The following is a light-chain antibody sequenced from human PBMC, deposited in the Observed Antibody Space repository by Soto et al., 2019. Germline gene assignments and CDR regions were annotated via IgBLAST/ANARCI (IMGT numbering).Light chain of an antibody. CDR3: QQYGSSLVT. Sequence: EIVLTQSPGTLSLSPRERATLSCRASQSVSSSYLAWYQQKPGQAPRLLIYGASSRATGIPDRFSGSGSGTDLTLTSSRLEPEDFAVYYCQQYGSSLVTFGQGTKLEIK. CDR1: QSVSSSY. CDR2: GAS. J-gene: IGKJ2*01. V-gene: IGKV3-20*01.